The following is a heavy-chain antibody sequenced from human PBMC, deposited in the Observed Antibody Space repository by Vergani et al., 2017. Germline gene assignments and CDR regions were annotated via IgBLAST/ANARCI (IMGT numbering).Heavy chain of an antibody. D-gene: IGHD1-14*01. Sequence: QVQLVESRGGVVQPGRSLRLSCAASGFTFNQYGMHWVRQAPGKGLEWVAVTWYDGNNKQYADSVKGRFTISRDNSKSTMYVQMNSLRDEDTGVYYCARDLRLLYNRFDPWGQGTLVTVSS. CDR1: GFTFNQYG. CDR2: TWYDGNNK. V-gene: IGHV3-33*01. CDR3: ARDLRLLYNRFDP. J-gene: IGHJ5*02.